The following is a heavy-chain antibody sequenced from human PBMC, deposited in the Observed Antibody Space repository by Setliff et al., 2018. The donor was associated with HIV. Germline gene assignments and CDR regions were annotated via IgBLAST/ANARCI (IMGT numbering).Heavy chain of an antibody. D-gene: IGHD6-13*01. V-gene: IGHV4-61*02. CDR2: IYTSGST. J-gene: IGHJ5*02. CDR3: ARQNIAAYWFDP. Sequence: SETLSLTCTVSGGSISSSSYYWSWIRQPAGKGLEWIGRIYTSGSTNYNPSLKSRVTISVDTSKNQFSLKLSSVTVADTAVSHCARQNIAAYWFDPWGQGTLVTVSS. CDR1: GGSISSSSYY.